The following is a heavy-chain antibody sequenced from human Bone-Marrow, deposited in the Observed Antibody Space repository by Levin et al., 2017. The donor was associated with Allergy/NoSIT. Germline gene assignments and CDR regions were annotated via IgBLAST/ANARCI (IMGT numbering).Heavy chain of an antibody. CDR3: ARGMWGNCVSTSCRLFDA. D-gene: IGHD2-2*01. Sequence: SETLSLTCHVSHSSVSTAYYWGWIRQSPGKGLEWLSSVHNDETMDYNDGTTHYNPSLRGRVTISVDTSKNQFSLTLNTLTAADTGVYYCARGMWGNCVSTSCRLFDAWGQGTLVTVAS. CDR1: HSSVSTAYY. CDR2: VHNDETMDYNDGTT. J-gene: IGHJ4*02. V-gene: IGHV4-38-2*02.